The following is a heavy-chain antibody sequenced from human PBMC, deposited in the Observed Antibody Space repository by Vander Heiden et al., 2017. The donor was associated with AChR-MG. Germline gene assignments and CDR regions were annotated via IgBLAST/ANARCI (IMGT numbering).Heavy chain of an antibody. CDR1: GGPTSSCY. D-gene: IGHD3-3*01. Sequence: QVQLQESGPGLVKPSETLSLPCTVLGGPTSSCYWSWIRQRPEKGLEWIGYIYYSGSTNYNPSLKSRVTISVDTSKNQFSLKLSSVTAADTAVYYCSRGNDYWSGRSYYFDYWGQGTLVTVSS. J-gene: IGHJ4*02. CDR2: IYYSGST. V-gene: IGHV4-59*01. CDR3: SRGNDYWSGRSYYFDY.